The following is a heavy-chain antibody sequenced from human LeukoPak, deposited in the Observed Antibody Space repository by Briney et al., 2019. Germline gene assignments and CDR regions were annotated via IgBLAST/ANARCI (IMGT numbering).Heavy chain of an antibody. CDR2: IYTSGGT. Sequence: PSETLCLTCAVSGGSISSYYWSWVRQPAGKGLEWIGRIYTSGGTNYNPSLNSRVTMSVDTSKIQFSLKLSSVTAADTAVYYCPRGPANYYGSGTARWFDPWRQGGLVTVSS. CDR1: GGSISSYY. CDR3: PRGPANYYGSGTARWFDP. D-gene: IGHD3-10*01. V-gene: IGHV4-4*07. J-gene: IGHJ5*02.